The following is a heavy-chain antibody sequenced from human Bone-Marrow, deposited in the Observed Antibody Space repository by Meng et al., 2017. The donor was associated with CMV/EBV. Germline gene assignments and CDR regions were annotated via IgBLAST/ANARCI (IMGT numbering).Heavy chain of an antibody. CDR3: ARKGPYYDFWSGPRGWAFDI. CDR1: GFTFSSYW. Sequence: GESLKISCAASGFTFSSYWMSWVRQAPGKGLEWVANIKQDGSEKYYVDSVKGRFTISRDNAKNSLYLQMNSLRAEDTAVYYCARKGPYYDFWSGPRGWAFDIWGQGTRVTGSS. D-gene: IGHD3-3*01. V-gene: IGHV3-7*01. J-gene: IGHJ3*02. CDR2: IKQDGSEK.